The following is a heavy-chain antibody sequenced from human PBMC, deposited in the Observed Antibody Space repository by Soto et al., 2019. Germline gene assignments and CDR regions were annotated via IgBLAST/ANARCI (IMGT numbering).Heavy chain of an antibody. CDR3: ARLSPVWNHRGHYYSYMDV. CDR1: GVSINDFY. D-gene: IGHD1-1*01. Sequence: SETLSLTCSVSGVSINDFYWSWIRQAPGKGLEWLASLSYTGNTKYNPALKSRVTISGDTSKSQVSLKVYSVTAADTAVYYCARLSPVWNHRGHYYSYMDVWGKGITVTVSS. V-gene: IGHV4-59*08. CDR2: LSYTGNT. J-gene: IGHJ6*03.